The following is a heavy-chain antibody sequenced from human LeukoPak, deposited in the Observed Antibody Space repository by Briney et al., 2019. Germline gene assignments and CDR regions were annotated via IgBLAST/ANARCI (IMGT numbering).Heavy chain of an antibody. J-gene: IGHJ3*02. CDR1: GGSISSSSYY. V-gene: IGHV4-39*01. CDR3: ASCGDGYNLAFDI. Sequence: SETLSLTCTVSGGSISSSSYYWGWIRQPPGKGLEWIGSIYYSGSTYYNPSLKSRVTISVDTSKNQFSLKLSSVTAADTAVYYCASCGDGYNLAFDIWGQGTMVTVSS. D-gene: IGHD5-24*01. CDR2: IYYSGST.